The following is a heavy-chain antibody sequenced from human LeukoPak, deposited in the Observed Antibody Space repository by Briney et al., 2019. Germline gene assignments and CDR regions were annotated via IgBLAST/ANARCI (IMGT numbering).Heavy chain of an antibody. CDR3: AKDMYYDILTGNTGEY. CDR1: GFTFSSYA. CDR2: ISGSGGST. J-gene: IGHJ4*02. V-gene: IGHV3-23*01. D-gene: IGHD3-9*01. Sequence: PGGSLRLSCAASGFTFSSYAMSWVRQAPGKGLEWVSAISGSGGSTYYADSVKGRFTISRDNSKNTLYLQMNSLRAEDTAVYYCAKDMYYDILTGNTGEYWGQGTLVTVSS.